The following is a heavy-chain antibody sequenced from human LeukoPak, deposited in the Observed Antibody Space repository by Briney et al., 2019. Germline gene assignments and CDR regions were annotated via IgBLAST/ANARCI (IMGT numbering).Heavy chain of an antibody. CDR1: GGSITSYY. CDR2: IYYSGST. CDR3: VAGSQSAALIK. J-gene: IGHJ4*02. V-gene: IGHV4-59*12. D-gene: IGHD6-6*01. Sequence: SETLSLTCTVSGGSITSYYWSWIRRPPGKGLQWIGYIYYSGSTNYNPSLKSRVTISVDTSKNQFSLKLSSVTAADTAVYYCVAGSQSAALIKWGQGTLVTVSS.